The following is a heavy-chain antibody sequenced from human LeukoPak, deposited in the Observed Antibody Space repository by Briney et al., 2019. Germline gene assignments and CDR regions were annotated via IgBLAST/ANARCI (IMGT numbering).Heavy chain of an antibody. Sequence: SSETLSLTCAVYGGSFSGYYWSWIRQPPGKGLEWIGEINHSGSTNYNPSLKSRVTISVDTSKNQFFLKLSSVTAADTAVYYCARGVGYESIPGGDFDFRGQGTLVTVSS. CDR3: ARGVGYESIPGGDFDF. CDR1: GGSFSGYY. D-gene: IGHD3-22*01. V-gene: IGHV4-34*01. J-gene: IGHJ4*02. CDR2: INHSGST.